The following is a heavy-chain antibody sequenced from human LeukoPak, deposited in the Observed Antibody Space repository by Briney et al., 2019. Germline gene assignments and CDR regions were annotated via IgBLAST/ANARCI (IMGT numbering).Heavy chain of an antibody. Sequence: GGSLRPSCAASGFTFSSYGMHWVRQAPGKGLEWVAVISYDGSNKYYADSVKGRFTISRDNSKNTLYLQMNSLRAEDTAVYYCAKREGQWLPDWGQGTLVTVSS. CDR2: ISYDGSNK. J-gene: IGHJ4*02. CDR3: AKREGQWLPD. D-gene: IGHD6-19*01. V-gene: IGHV3-30*18. CDR1: GFTFSSYG.